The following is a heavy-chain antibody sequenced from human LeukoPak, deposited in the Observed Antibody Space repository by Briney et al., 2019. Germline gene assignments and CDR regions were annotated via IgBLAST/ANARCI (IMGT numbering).Heavy chain of an antibody. V-gene: IGHV4-59*08. CDR3: ARNYYDSSGRRYYYYYYMDV. CDR2: IYYSGST. CDR1: GGSISSYY. Sequence: PSETLSLTCTVSGGSISSYYWSWIRQPPGKGLEWIGYIYYSGSTNYNPSLKSRVTISVDTSKNQFSLKLSSVTAADTAVYYCARNYYDSSGRRYYYYYYMDVWGKGTTVTVSS. D-gene: IGHD3-22*01. J-gene: IGHJ6*03.